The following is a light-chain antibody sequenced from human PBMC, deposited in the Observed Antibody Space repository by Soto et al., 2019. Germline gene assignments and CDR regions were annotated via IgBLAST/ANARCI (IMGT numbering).Light chain of an antibody. CDR2: GAS. CDR3: QQYGSSPVT. J-gene: IGKJ2*01. Sequence: EIVLTQSPGTLSLSPGERATLSCRASQSVSSSYLAWYQQKPGQAPRLLIYGASSRATGIPDRFSGSGSGTDFTLTISRLEPGDFAVYYCQQYGSSPVTFGQGTKLEIK. CDR1: QSVSSSY. V-gene: IGKV3-20*01.